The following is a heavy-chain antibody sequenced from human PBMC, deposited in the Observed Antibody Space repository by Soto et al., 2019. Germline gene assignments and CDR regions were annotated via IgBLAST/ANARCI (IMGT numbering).Heavy chain of an antibody. CDR3: ARSLLQGDF. Sequence: QVQLVQSGAEVKKPGASGKISCKASGYTFIHYYIHWVRQAPGQGLEWMAIINPNGGSTNYAQKFQGRGIVTSDTSTTTVSMELNRLESDDTAVYFCARSLLQGDFWGQGTLVTVSS. J-gene: IGHJ4*02. D-gene: IGHD2-21*01. CDR1: GYTFIHYY. CDR2: INPNGGST. V-gene: IGHV1-46*01.